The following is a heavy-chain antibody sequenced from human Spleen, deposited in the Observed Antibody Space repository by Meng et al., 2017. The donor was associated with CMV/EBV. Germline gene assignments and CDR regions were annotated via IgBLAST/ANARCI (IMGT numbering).Heavy chain of an antibody. Sequence: GGSLRLSCAASGFTFDDYTMHWVRQAPGKGLEWVSLITWDGGTTYHAESVKGRFTISRDNSKNSLFLQMNSLRAEDTAVYYCARVAAAGRGMDVWGQGTTVTVSS. CDR2: ITWDGGTT. CDR3: ARVAAAGRGMDV. D-gene: IGHD6-13*01. V-gene: IGHV3-43*01. CDR1: GFTFDDYT. J-gene: IGHJ6*02.